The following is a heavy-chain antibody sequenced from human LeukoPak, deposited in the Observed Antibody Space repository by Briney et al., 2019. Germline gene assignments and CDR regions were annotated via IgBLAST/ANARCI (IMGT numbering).Heavy chain of an antibody. CDR1: GFTFSSYG. CDR2: IRYDGSNK. D-gene: IGHD5-12*01. V-gene: IGHV3-30*02. J-gene: IGHJ4*02. CDR3: ARCPGRWLREFYFDY. Sequence: GGSLRLSCAASGFTFSSYGMHWVRQAPGKGLEWVAFIRYDGSNKYYADSVKGRFTISRDNSKNTLYLQMNSLRAEDTAVYYCARCPGRWLREFYFDYWGQGTLVTVSS.